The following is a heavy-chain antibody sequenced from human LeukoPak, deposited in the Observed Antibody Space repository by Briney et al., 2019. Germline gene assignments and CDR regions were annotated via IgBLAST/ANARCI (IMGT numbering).Heavy chain of an antibody. CDR2: ISGSGGNT. CDR3: AKYSRVVPSAPPGY. V-gene: IGHV3-23*01. CDR1: GFTFSSYA. Sequence: QPGGSLRLSCAASGFTFSSYAMSWVRQAPGKGLEWVSAISGSGGNTYYADSVKGRFTISRDISKNTLYVQINSLRAEDTAVYYCAKYSRVVPSAPPGYWGQGTLVTVYS. J-gene: IGHJ4*02. D-gene: IGHD2-2*01.